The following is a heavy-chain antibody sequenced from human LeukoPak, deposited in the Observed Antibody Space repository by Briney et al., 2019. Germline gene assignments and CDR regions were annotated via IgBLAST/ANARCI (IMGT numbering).Heavy chain of an antibody. CDR3: ARDPVLNDDYGDSLSFDY. V-gene: IGHV1-18*01. CDR1: GYTFTSYG. D-gene: IGHD4-17*01. J-gene: IGHJ4*02. Sequence: ASVKVSCKASGYTFTSYGISWVRQAPGQGLEWMGWISAYNGNTNYAQKLQGRVTMTTDTSTSTAYMELRSLRSDDTAVYYCARDPVLNDDYGDSLSFDYSGQGTLVTVSS. CDR2: ISAYNGNT.